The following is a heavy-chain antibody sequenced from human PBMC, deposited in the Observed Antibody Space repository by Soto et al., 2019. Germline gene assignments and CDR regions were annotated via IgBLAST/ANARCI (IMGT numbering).Heavy chain of an antibody. CDR1: GDTFSFYT. D-gene: IGHD3-10*01. CDR2: VNPIVSMS. V-gene: IGHV1-69*02. CDR3: AASYGSRNRAFDY. J-gene: IGHJ4*02. Sequence: QVQLVQSGAEVKKPGSSVKVSCKASGDTFSFYTINWVRQAPGLGLEWMGRVNPIVSMSNYAQQFQGRVTITADKSTNTAYMQLSSLRSEDTAIYYCAASYGSRNRAFDYWGQGALVTVSS.